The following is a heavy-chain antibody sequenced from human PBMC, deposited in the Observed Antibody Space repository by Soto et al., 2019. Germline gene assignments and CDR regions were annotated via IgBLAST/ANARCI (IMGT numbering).Heavy chain of an antibody. CDR3: ARGLGIAAGPLPVTNAFDI. V-gene: IGHV4-34*01. Sequence: PSETLSLTCAVYGGSFSGYYCSWIRQPPGKGLEWIGEINHSGSTNYNPSLKSRVTISVDTSKNQFSLKLSSVTAADTAVYYCARGLGIAAGPLPVTNAFDIWGQGTMVTVSS. J-gene: IGHJ3*02. CDR1: GGSFSGYY. D-gene: IGHD6-13*01. CDR2: INHSGST.